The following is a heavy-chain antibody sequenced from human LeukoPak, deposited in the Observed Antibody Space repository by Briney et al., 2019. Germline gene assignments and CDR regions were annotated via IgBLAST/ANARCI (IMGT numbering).Heavy chain of an antibody. CDR3: AELGITMIGGV. Sequence: GGSLRLSCAASGFTFSSYSMNWVRQALGKGLEWVSSISSTSSYIYYADSVKGRFTISRDNAKNSLYLQMNSLRAEDTAVYYCAELGITMIGGVWGKGTTVTISS. CDR1: GFTFSSYS. D-gene: IGHD3-10*02. V-gene: IGHV3-21*01. J-gene: IGHJ6*04. CDR2: ISSTSSYI.